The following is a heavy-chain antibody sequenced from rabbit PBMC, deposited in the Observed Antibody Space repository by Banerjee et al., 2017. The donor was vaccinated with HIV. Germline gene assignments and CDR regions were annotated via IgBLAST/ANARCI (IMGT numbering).Heavy chain of an antibody. V-gene: IGHV1S45*01. CDR1: GFSLSENYA. CDR3: ARATSSPYL. D-gene: IGHD1-1*01. J-gene: IGHJ4*01. Sequence: QEQLVESGGGLFQPGGSLALTCKASGFSLSENYAMCWVRQAPGKGLEWIGCINCVVHTTHYANWAKGRFTVSKTSSTTVTLQMTGLTAADTATYFCARATSSPYLWGPGTLVTV. CDR2: INCVVHTT.